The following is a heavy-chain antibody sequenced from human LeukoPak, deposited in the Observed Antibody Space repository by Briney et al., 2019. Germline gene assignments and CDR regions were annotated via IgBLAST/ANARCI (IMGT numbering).Heavy chain of an antibody. V-gene: IGHV3-30*18. Sequence: PGGSLRLSCAASGFTFSDYGMNGVRQAPGKGLEGVAITSYDESEKYYVDSVKGRFTISRGNSKNTLYLQMHSLRTEDTAVYYCAKSTPPREYCSATSCFAGFGAFDXWGQGTMVTVSS. CDR2: TSYDESEK. J-gene: IGHJ3*02. CDR1: GFTFSDYG. D-gene: IGHD2-2*01. CDR3: AKSTPPREYCSATSCFAGFGAFDX.